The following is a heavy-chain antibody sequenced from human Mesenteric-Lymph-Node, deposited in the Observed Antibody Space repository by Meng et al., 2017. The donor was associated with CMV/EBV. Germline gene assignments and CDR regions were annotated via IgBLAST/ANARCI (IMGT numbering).Heavy chain of an antibody. CDR3: ARKDPEPGGFDY. CDR1: GGSISSSSYY. V-gene: IGHV4-39*01. D-gene: IGHD1-14*01. CDR2: IYYSGST. Sequence: SETLSLTCTVSGGSISSSSYYWGWIRQPPGKGLEWIGSIYYSGSTYYNPSLKSRVTISVDTSKNQFSLKLSSVTAADTAVYYCARKDPEPGGFDYWGQGTLVTVSS. J-gene: IGHJ4*02.